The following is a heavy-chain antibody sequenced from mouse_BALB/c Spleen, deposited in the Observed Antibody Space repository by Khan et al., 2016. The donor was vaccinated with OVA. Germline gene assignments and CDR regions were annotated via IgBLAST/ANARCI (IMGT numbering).Heavy chain of an antibody. V-gene: IGHV2-2*01. CDR1: GFSLSTYG. D-gene: IGHD2-14*01. J-gene: IGHJ3*01. CDR2: IWSGGNT. CDR3: ARNSYMYDFTY. Sequence: QVQLKQSGPGLVQPSQSLSITCTVSGFSLSTYGVHWVRQSPGKGLEWLGLIWSGGNTDYNAAFISRLSISKDNSKSQVFFKMNSLQPDDTGMYYCARNSYMYDFTYWGQGTLVTVSA.